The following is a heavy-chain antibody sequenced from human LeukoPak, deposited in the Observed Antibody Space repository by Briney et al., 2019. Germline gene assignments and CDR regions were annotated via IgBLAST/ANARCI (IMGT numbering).Heavy chain of an antibody. J-gene: IGHJ3*02. D-gene: IGHD3-9*01. CDR2: INPNSGGT. V-gene: IGHV1-2*02. Sequence: ASVTVSFKASGYTFTCYYMHWVRQAPGQGLEWMGWINPNSGGTNYAQKFQGRVTMTRDTSISTAYMELSRLRSDDTAVYYCARSLTGGPYDAFDIWGQGTMVTVSS. CDR3: ARSLTGGPYDAFDI. CDR1: GYTFTCYY.